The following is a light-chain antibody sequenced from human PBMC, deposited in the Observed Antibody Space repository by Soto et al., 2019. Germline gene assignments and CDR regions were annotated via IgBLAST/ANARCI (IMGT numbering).Light chain of an antibody. J-gene: IGLJ2*01. CDR2: ANI. CDR3: QSYDSSLSGSV. CDR1: SSNIGAPYD. V-gene: IGLV1-40*01. Sequence: QSVLTQPPSVSGALGQRVTISCTGHSSNIGAPYDVHWYQQLPGAAPKLLIYANINRPSGVPDRFSGSKSGTSASLAITGLQAEDEADYYCQSYDSSLSGSVFGGGTKLTVL.